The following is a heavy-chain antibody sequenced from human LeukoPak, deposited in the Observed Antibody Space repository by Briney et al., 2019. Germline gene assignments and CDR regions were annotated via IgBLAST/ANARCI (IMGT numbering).Heavy chain of an antibody. CDR3: ARAYYYDSSSLDY. V-gene: IGHV1-2*06. CDR1: GYTFTGYY. D-gene: IGHD3-22*01. Sequence: ASVKVSCKASGYTFTGYYMHWVRQAPGQGLEWMGRINPDTGDTNYSQKFEGRVTMTSDTSISTEYMELSRLRSDDTAVYYCARAYYYDSSSLDYWGQGTLVTVSS. J-gene: IGHJ4*02. CDR2: INPDTGDT.